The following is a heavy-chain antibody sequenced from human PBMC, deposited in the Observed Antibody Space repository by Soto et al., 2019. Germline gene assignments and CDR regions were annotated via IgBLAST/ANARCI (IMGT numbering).Heavy chain of an antibody. CDR3: ARSMLYSDGSNYSPFDV. CDR2: FYYTGSI. CDR1: GGSVSSGNYY. D-gene: IGHD3-22*01. V-gene: IGHV4-61*01. Sequence: SETLSLTCTVSGGSVSSGNYYWSWIRQPPGEGLEWIGYFYYTGSINYNPSLKSRVTISIDASKNQFSLRLSSVTAADTAVYYCARSMLYSDGSNYSPFDVWGKGTLVPVSS. J-gene: IGHJ4*02.